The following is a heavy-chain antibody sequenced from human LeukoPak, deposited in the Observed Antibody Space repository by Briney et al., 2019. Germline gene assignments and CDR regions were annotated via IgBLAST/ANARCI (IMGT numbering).Heavy chain of an antibody. V-gene: IGHV3-7*05. CDR1: GFTFSDNW. CDR3: AKYFRADSGNYYRSFDY. D-gene: IGHD1-26*01. Sequence: GGSLRLSCAVSGFTFSDNWMSWVRQAPGKGLGWMANIKEDGSEKNYVDSVKGRFTISRDNAKNSLYLQMNSLRAEDTAVYYCAKYFRADSGNYYRSFDYWGQGTLVTVSS. CDR2: IKEDGSEK. J-gene: IGHJ4*02.